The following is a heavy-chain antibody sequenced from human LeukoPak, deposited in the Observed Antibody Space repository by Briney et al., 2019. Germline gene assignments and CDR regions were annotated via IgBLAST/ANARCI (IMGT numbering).Heavy chain of an antibody. CDR2: TSAYNGNT. CDR1: GYTFTSYG. CDR3: ARDRSPAAQESTYYYYYMDV. J-gene: IGHJ6*03. V-gene: IGHV1-18*01. D-gene: IGHD6-13*01. Sequence: ASVKVSCKASGYTFTSYGISWVRQAPGQGLEWMGWTSAYNGNTNYAQKLQGRVTMTTDTSTSTAYMELRSLRSDDTAVYYCARDRSPAAQESTYYYYYMDVWGKGTTVTVSS.